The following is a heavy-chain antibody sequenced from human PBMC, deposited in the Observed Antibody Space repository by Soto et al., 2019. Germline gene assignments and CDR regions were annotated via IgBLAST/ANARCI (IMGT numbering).Heavy chain of an antibody. CDR3: ATDFVGY. Sequence: EVQLVESGGGLVQPGGSLRLSCAASGFTFPRYWMSWVRQAPGTGLEWVAIIKEDGSQKHHLDSVKGRFTISRDNAKNSLVLQMNSLRVEDTAVYYCATDFVGYWGQGTLVTVSS. CDR1: GFTFPRYW. J-gene: IGHJ4*02. CDR2: IKEDGSQK. V-gene: IGHV3-7*01. D-gene: IGHD2-21*01.